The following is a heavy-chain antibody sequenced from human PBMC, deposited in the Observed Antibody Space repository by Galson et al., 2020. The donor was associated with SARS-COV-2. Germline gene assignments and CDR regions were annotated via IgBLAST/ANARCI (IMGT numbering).Heavy chain of an antibody. V-gene: IGHV3-33*01. D-gene: IGHD3-22*01. CDR3: AREGVVGVTGIDP. CDR1: GFTFSSYG. Sequence: GGSLRLSCAASGFTFSSYGMHWVRQAPGQGLEWVAVIWYDGSNKYYADSVKGRFTISRDNSKNTLYLQMNSLRAEDTAVYYCAREGVVGVTGIDPWGQGTLVTVSS. J-gene: IGHJ5*02. CDR2: IWYDGSNK.